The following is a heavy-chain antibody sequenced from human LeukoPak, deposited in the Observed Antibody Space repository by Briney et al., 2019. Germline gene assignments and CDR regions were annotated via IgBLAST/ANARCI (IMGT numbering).Heavy chain of an antibody. D-gene: IGHD3-10*01. CDR3: TRDKSAGADTGSSFYY. J-gene: IGHJ4*02. Sequence: GGSLGLSCAASGFPFSNYWMTWVRQAPGKGLEWVASIKQDGSEKYDVDSMKGRFTFSRDNAKNSVYLQLNSLRAEDTAVYYCTRDKSAGADTGSSFYYWGQGALVTVSS. CDR1: GFPFSNYW. CDR2: IKQDGSEK. V-gene: IGHV3-7*03.